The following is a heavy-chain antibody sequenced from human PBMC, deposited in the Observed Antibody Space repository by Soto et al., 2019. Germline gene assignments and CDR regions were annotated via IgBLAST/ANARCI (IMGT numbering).Heavy chain of an antibody. CDR3: ATPLWFGELSTLISFDY. V-gene: IGHV4-39*01. CDR2: IYYSGST. D-gene: IGHD3-10*01. Sequence: SETLCLTCTVSGGSISSSSYYWGWIRQPPGKGLEWIGSIYYSGSTYYNPSLKSRVTISVDTSKNQFSLKLSSVTAADTAVYYCATPLWFGELSTLISFDYWGQGTLVTVSS. CDR1: GGSISSSSYY. J-gene: IGHJ4*02.